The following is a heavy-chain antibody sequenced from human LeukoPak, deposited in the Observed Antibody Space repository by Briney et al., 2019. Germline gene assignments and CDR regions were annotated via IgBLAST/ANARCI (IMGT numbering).Heavy chain of an antibody. V-gene: IGHV1-69*13. CDR1: GGTFSSYA. CDR2: IIPIFGTA. CDR3: ARALRWYYDSSGYQDAFDI. Sequence: SVKVSCKASGGTFSSYAISWVRQAPGQGLEWMGGIIPIFGTANYAQKFQGRVTITADESTSTAYMELSSPRSEDTAVYYCARALRWYYDSSGYQDAFDIWGQGTMVTVSS. J-gene: IGHJ3*02. D-gene: IGHD3-22*01.